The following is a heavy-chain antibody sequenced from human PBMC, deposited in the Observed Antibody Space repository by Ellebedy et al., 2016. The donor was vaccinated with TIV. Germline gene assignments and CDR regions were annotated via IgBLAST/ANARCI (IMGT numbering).Heavy chain of an antibody. D-gene: IGHD2-15*01. CDR2: VWHDGNYQ. CDR3: AREMVAPGPDDSYYGMDV. Sequence: GESLKISCAASGFTFMSFGIHWVRQAPGKGPEWVAVVWHDGNYQRVSDSVKGRFTISRDNSNNMVFLQMNSLKAEDTARYYCAREMVAPGPDDSYYGMDVWGQGTTVTVSS. CDR1: GFTFMSFG. V-gene: IGHV3-33*01. J-gene: IGHJ6*02.